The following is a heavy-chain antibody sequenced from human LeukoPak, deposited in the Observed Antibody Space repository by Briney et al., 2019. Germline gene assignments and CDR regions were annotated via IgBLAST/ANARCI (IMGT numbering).Heavy chain of an antibody. CDR2: ISGSADST. CDR3: AKGTYASGPSSFDC. V-gene: IGHV3-23*01. CDR1: GFTFSSYA. Sequence: GGSLRLSCAASGFTFSSYAMTWVRQAPGKGLEWVSAISGSADSTYYADSVKGRFTISRDNSRNTVYLQMNSLRVEDTAVYYCAKGTYASGPSSFDCWGQGRLVTVS. D-gene: IGHD3-16*01. J-gene: IGHJ4*02.